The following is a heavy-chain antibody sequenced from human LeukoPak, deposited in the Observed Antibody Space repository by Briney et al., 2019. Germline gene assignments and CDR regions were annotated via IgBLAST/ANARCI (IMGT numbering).Heavy chain of an antibody. CDR1: GYTFTNNY. D-gene: IGHD5-18*01. CDR3: ARMDMDTAMVTNYLDH. J-gene: IGHJ4*02. V-gene: IGHV1-46*01. Sequence: ASVKISCKASGYTFTNNYMHWVRQAPGQGLEWMGVIHPSGSSPNYAQKFQGRVTMTKDTSASTVYIELSSLRSEDTAVYYCARMDMDTAMVTNYLDHWGQGTLVTVSS. CDR2: IHPSGSSP.